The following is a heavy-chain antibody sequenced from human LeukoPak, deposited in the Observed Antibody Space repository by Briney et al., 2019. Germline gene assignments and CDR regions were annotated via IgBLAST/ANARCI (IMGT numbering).Heavy chain of an antibody. D-gene: IGHD3-10*01. Sequence: GGSLRLSCAASGFTFSSYGMHWVRQAPGKGLEWVAFIRYDGSDKYYADSVKGRFTISRDNSKNTLYLQMNSLRAEDTAVYYCAGNYYGSGSYRYWGQGTLVTVTS. J-gene: IGHJ4*02. CDR2: IRYDGSDK. V-gene: IGHV3-30*02. CDR3: AGNYYGSGSYRY. CDR1: GFTFSSYG.